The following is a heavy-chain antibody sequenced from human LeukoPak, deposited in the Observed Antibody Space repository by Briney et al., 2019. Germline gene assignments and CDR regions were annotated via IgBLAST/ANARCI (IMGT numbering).Heavy chain of an antibody. CDR3: ARGVQPLAANTLAY. V-gene: IGHV3-53*01. Sequence: AGSLRLSCAASGFTVITNDMTWVRQAPGKGLEWVSVLYSDGNTKYADSVQGRFTISRDNSKNTLYLEMNSLSPDDTAVYYCARGVQPLAANTLAYWGQGTLVTVSS. CDR1: GFTVITND. D-gene: IGHD3-16*01. J-gene: IGHJ4*02. CDR2: LYSDGNT.